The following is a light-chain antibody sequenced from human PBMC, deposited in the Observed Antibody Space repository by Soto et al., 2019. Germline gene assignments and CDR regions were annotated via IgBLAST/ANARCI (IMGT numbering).Light chain of an antibody. CDR3: QQSYNTPRT. J-gene: IGKJ1*01. Sequence: DIPMTQSPSSLSASVGDRVTITCRASQSISSYLNWYQQKPGKAPNLLIYAASSLQSGVTSRFSGSGSGTDFTLTISSLQPEDFATYYCQQSYNTPRTFGQGTKVEIK. CDR1: QSISSY. V-gene: IGKV1-39*01. CDR2: AAS.